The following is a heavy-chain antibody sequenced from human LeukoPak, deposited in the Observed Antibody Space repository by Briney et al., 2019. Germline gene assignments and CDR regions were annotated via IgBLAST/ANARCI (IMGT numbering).Heavy chain of an antibody. CDR3: ARPNYYGSGSYYQNWFDP. D-gene: IGHD3-10*01. J-gene: IGHJ5*02. CDR1: GYTFTSYD. CDR2: MNPNSGNT. Sequence: ASVKVSCKASGYTFTSYDINWVRQATGQGLEWMGWMNPNSGNTNYAQKFQGRVTMTRDTSISTAYMELSRLRSDDTAVYYCARPNYYGSGSYYQNWFDPWGQGTLVTVSS. V-gene: IGHV1-8*01.